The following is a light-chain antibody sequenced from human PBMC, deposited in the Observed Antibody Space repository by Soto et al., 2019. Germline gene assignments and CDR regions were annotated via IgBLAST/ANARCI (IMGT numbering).Light chain of an antibody. CDR3: QSYDSSLSGWV. Sequence: QSALTQPPSVSGAPLQRVTISCTGSSSNIGAGYVVHWYQQLPGTAPKLLIYGNSNRPSGVPDRFSGSKSGTSASLAITGLQAEDEADYYCQSYDSSLSGWVFGGGTKLTVL. V-gene: IGLV1-40*01. CDR1: SSNIGAGYV. CDR2: GNS. J-gene: IGLJ3*02.